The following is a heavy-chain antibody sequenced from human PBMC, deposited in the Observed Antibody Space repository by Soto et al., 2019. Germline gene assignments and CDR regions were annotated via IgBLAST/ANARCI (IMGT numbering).Heavy chain of an antibody. CDR2: MNEDGSDK. Sequence: PGGSLRLSCAASKFSFSNYWMSWVRQAPGKGLEWVANMNEDGSDKNYVDSVKGRFTISRDNAKNSLYLQMNSLRAEDTAVYYCARDGRTDRQAYELDYWGQGTLVTVSS. J-gene: IGHJ4*02. CDR3: ARDGRTDRQAYELDY. CDR1: KFSFSNYW. D-gene: IGHD6-6*01. V-gene: IGHV3-7*05.